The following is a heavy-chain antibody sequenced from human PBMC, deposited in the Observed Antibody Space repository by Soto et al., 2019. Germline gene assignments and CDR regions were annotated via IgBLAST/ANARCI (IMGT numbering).Heavy chain of an antibody. J-gene: IGHJ4*02. Sequence: ASETLSLTCTVSGGSISSYYWSWIRQPPGKGLEWIGYIYYSGSTNYNPSLKSRVTISVDTSKNQFSLKLNSVTAADTAVYYCGRAYSYGPLDYWGQGTLVTVSS. CDR2: IYYSGST. CDR1: GGSISSYY. CDR3: GRAYSYGPLDY. D-gene: IGHD5-18*01. V-gene: IGHV4-59*01.